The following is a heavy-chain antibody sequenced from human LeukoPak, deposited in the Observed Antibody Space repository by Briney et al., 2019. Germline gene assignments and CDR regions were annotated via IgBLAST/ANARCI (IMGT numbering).Heavy chain of an antibody. D-gene: IGHD3-10*01. CDR3: AKDQGILGAADY. J-gene: IGHJ4*02. CDR2: IWYDGSNK. Sequence: GRSLRLSCAASGFTFSSYGMHWVRQAPGKGLEWEAVIWYDGSNKYYADSVKGRFTISRDNSKNTLYLQMNSLRAEDTAVYYCAKDQGILGAADYWGQGTLVTVSS. CDR1: GFTFSSYG. V-gene: IGHV3-33*06.